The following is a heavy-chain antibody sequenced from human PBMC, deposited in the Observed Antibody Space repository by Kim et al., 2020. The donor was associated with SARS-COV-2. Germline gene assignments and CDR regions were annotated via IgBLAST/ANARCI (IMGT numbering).Heavy chain of an antibody. V-gene: IGHV3-21*01. CDR1: GFTFSRYS. CDR2: ISFNSGYM. Sequence: GGSLRLSCAASGFTFSRYSMKWVRQAPGKGLEWVSSISFNSGYMYYVDSVKGRFTVSRDNAKNSLYLQMDSLRVEDTAVYYCAREDPSSGYYFDYWGQGILVTVSS. J-gene: IGHJ4*02. CDR3: AREDPSSGYYFDY.